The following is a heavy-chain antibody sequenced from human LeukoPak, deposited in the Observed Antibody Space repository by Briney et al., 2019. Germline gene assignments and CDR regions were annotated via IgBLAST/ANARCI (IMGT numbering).Heavy chain of an antibody. CDR3: ATDRKVGTWDPRFDY. CDR2: IRQDGSEK. J-gene: IGHJ4*02. D-gene: IGHD4-23*01. V-gene: IGHV3-7*01. Sequence: GGSLRLSCAASGFTFSCYWMMWLRQAPGKGLEWVANIRQDGSEKNYVDSVKGRFTISRDNAKISLYLQMNSLRAEDTAVYYCATDRKVGTWDPRFDYWGQGTLVTVSS. CDR1: GFTFSCYW.